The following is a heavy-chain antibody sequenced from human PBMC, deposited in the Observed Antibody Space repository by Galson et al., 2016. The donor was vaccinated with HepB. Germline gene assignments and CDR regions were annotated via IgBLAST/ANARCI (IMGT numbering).Heavy chain of an antibody. D-gene: IGHD6-19*01. Sequence: SLRLSCAASGFTFNNYGMTWVRQAPGKGLEVVSSISRSGDSRDYADSVKGRFTISRDNSKNTLSLQMNSLRAEDTAVYYCAREWQWLDGIDYWGQGTLVTVSS. CDR1: GFTFNNYG. V-gene: IGHV3-23*01. CDR3: AREWQWLDGIDY. J-gene: IGHJ4*02. CDR2: ISRSGDSR.